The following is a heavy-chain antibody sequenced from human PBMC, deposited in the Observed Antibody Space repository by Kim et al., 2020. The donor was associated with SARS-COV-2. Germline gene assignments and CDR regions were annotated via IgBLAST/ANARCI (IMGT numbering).Heavy chain of an antibody. D-gene: IGHD4-4*01. Sequence: SVKVSCKASGGTFSSYAISWVRQAPGQGLEWMGGIIPIFGTANYAQKFQGRVTITADESTSTAYMELSSLRSEDTAVYYCARGGEYSNLLSYGMDVWGQGTTVTVSS. J-gene: IGHJ6*02. CDR2: IIPIFGTA. V-gene: IGHV1-69*13. CDR1: GGTFSSYA. CDR3: ARGGEYSNLLSYGMDV.